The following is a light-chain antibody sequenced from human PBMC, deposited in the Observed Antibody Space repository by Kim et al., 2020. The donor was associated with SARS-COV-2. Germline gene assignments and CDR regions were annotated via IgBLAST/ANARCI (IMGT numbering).Light chain of an antibody. CDR2: QDS. V-gene: IGLV3-1*01. CDR1: KLGDKY. J-gene: IGLJ2*01. Sequence: VSPGQTARITCSGDKLGDKYACWYQQKPGQSPVLVIYQDSKRPSGIHERFSGSNSGNTATLTISGTQAMDEADYYCQAWDSSTVVFGGGTQLTVL. CDR3: QAWDSSTVV.